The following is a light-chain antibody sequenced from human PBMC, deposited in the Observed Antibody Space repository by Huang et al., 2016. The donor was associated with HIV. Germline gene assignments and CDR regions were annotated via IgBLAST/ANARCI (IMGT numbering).Light chain of an antibody. J-gene: IGKJ1*01. CDR3: HQYGSLPRT. CDR1: HSVSNIY. CDR2: GAS. Sequence: EIVLTQSPGTLSLSPGERATLSCRASHSVSNIYLAWYQHKPGQAPRLLIYGASSRATDIPDRLSGSGSGTYFTLTISILEPEDFAVYFCHQYGSLPRTFGQGTKVEI. V-gene: IGKV3-20*01.